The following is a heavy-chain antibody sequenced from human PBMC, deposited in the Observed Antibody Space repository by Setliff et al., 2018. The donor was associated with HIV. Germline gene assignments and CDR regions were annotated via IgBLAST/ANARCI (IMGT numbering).Heavy chain of an antibody. CDR2: ISAHNGNT. V-gene: IGHV1-18*01. CDR3: ARHSDILTGHFDY. J-gene: IGHJ4*02. CDR1: DYTFTKYA. D-gene: IGHD3-9*01. Sequence: ASVKVSCKTSDYTFTKYAISWVRQAPGQGLEGMGWISAHNGNTNYAQRLKGRVTVTTDSSTNTVYLELRSLRSDDTAVYYCARHSDILTGHFDYWGQGTLVTVSS.